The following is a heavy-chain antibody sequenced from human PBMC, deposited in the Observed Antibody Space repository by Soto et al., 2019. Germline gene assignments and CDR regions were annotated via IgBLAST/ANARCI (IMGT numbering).Heavy chain of an antibody. CDR2: INHSGST. Sequence: PSETLSLTCAVYGGSFSGYYWSWIRQPPGKGLEWIGEINHSGSTNYNPSLKSRVTISVDTSKNQFSLKLSSVTAADTAVYYCARHSYGGFRRFSPFDYWGQGTLVTVSS. V-gene: IGHV4-34*01. D-gene: IGHD5-18*01. CDR1: GGSFSGYY. J-gene: IGHJ4*02. CDR3: ARHSYGGFRRFSPFDY.